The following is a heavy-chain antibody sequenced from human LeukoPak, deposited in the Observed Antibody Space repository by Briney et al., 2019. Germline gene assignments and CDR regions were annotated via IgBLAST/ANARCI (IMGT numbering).Heavy chain of an antibody. D-gene: IGHD3-16*01. CDR1: GFSIRSDYA. CDR2: IYHSGNT. CDR3: VRDIWGLPPDY. V-gene: IGHV4-38-2*02. Sequence: KPSETLSLTCIVSGFSIRSDYAWGWVRQPPGKGLEWIGIIYHSGNTYYNPSLKSRLTMSVDTSRNQFSLKMRSVTAADTAVYYCVRDIWGLPPDYWGQGTLVTVSS. J-gene: IGHJ4*02.